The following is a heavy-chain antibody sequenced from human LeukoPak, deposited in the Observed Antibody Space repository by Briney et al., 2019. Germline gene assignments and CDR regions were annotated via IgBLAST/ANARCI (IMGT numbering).Heavy chain of an antibody. J-gene: IGHJ4*02. V-gene: IGHV6-1*01. D-gene: IGHD5-24*01. CDR3: ARGLGWPYFDS. CDR2: TYFGSKWYH. Sequence: SQTLSLTCAISGDSVSRNNIAWNWIGQSPSRGLEWLGRTYFGSKWYHEYAISVKGRITINPDTSKNQFSLQLNSVIPEDTAIYYCARGLGWPYFDSWGQGTLVTVSS. CDR1: GDSVSRNNIA.